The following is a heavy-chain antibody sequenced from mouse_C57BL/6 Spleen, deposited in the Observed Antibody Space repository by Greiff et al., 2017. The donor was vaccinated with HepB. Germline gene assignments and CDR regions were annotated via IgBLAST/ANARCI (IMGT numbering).Heavy chain of an antibody. CDR1: GYTFTSYG. V-gene: IGHV1-81*01. D-gene: IGHD1-1*01. CDR2: IYPRSGNT. J-gene: IGHJ2*01. Sequence: VQGVESGAELARPGASVKLSCKASGYTFTSYGISWVKQRTGQGLEWIGEIYPRSGNTYYNEKFKGKATLTADKSSSTAYMELRSLTSEDSAVYFCARRITTVVAPFDYWGQGTTLTVSS. CDR3: ARRITTVVAPFDY.